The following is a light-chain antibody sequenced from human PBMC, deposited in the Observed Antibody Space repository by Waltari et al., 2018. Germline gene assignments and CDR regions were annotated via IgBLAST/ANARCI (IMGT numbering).Light chain of an antibody. CDR1: SSDVGSYNL. Sequence: QSALTQPASVSGSPGQSITISCTGTSSDVGSYNLFSWYQQHPGKAPKLMLYEVSKRPSGVSSRLSGSKSGNTASLTISGLQAEDEADYYCCSYAGSPWVFGGGTKLTVL. V-gene: IGLV2-23*02. CDR3: CSYAGSPWV. CDR2: EVS. J-gene: IGLJ3*02.